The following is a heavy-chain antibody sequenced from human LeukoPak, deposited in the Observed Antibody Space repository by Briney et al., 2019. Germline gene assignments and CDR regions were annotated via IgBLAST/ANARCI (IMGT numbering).Heavy chain of an antibody. CDR2: MSPSGDT. CDR1: GFTFTNFA. D-gene: IGHD2-15*01. CDR3: AKPTPYGPTWAGGFDL. V-gene: IGHV3-23*01. J-gene: IGHJ3*01. Sequence: GGSLRLSCAGSGFTFTNFAMTRVRQAPGKGLEWVSSMSPSGDTYYADSVKGRFSISRDASKNTMYLQMSTLRADDTAVYFCAKPTPYGPTWAGGFDLWGQGTMVTVSS.